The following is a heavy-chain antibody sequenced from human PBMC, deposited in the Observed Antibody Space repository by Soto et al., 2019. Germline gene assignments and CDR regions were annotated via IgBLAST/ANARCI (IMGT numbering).Heavy chain of an antibody. Sequence: GESLKISCKGSGYSFTSYWISWVRQMPGKGLEWMGRIDPSDSYTNYSPSFQGHVTISADKSISTAYLQWSSLKASDTAMYYCATHLYYYGSGSYQYYYYGMDVWGQGTTVTSP. CDR1: GYSFTSYW. J-gene: IGHJ6*02. CDR3: ATHLYYYGSGSYQYYYYGMDV. D-gene: IGHD3-10*01. CDR2: IDPSDSYT. V-gene: IGHV5-10-1*01.